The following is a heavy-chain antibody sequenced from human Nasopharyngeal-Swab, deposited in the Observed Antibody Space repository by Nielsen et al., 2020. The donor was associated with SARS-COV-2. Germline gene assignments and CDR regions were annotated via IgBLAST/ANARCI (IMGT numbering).Heavy chain of an antibody. CDR3: ARGLRNTMIVVVITIARYWFDP. V-gene: IGHV1-8*01. D-gene: IGHD3-22*01. J-gene: IGHJ5*02. CDR2: MNPNSGNT. CDR1: GYTFTSYD. Sequence: ASVKVSCKASGYTFTSYDINWVRQATRQGLEWMGWMNPNSGNTGYAQKFQGRVTMTRNTSISTAYMELSSLRSEDTAVYYCARGLRNTMIVVVITIARYWFDPWGQGTLVTVSS.